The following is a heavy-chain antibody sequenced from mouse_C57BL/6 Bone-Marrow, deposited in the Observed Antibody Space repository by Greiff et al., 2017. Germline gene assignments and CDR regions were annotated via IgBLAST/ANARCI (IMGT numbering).Heavy chain of an antibody. J-gene: IGHJ4*01. CDR3: ARDYSNPYAMDY. CDR2: IDPSDSYT. CDR1: GYTFTSYW. Sequence: QVQLQQSGAELVMPGASVKLSCKASGYTFTSYWMHWVKQRPGQGLEWIGEIDPSDSYTNYNQKFKGKSTLTVDKSSSTAYMQLSSLTSEDSAVYYCARDYSNPYAMDYWGQGTSVTVSS. V-gene: IGHV1-69*01. D-gene: IGHD2-5*01.